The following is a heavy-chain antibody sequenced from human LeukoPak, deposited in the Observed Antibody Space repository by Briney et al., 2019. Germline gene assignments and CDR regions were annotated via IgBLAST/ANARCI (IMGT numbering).Heavy chain of an antibody. D-gene: IGHD3-9*01. J-gene: IGHJ6*04. CDR2: MYHGGST. CDR1: GGSISNYNW. Sequence: SETLSLTCAVSGGSISNYNWWSWVRQPPGKGLEWIGEMYHGGSTAYNPSLKSRVTISVDKSKNQFSLKVNSVTAADTALYYCARLDKGDISGFDCWGKGTTVTVSS. V-gene: IGHV4-4*02. CDR3: ARLDKGDISGFDC.